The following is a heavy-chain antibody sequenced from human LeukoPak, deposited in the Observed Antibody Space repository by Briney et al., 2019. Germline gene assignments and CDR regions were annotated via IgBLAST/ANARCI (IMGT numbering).Heavy chain of an antibody. Sequence: GGSLRLSCAASGFSFSSNWMHWVRQAPGKGLVWVSRVNSDGSGTSYADSVKGRFTISSDNAKNTLYLQMNSLRAEDTAVYYCATSLGPLTDYWGQGTLVTVSS. CDR2: VNSDGSGT. V-gene: IGHV3-74*01. D-gene: IGHD7-27*01. CDR1: GFSFSSNW. CDR3: ATSLGPLTDY. J-gene: IGHJ4*02.